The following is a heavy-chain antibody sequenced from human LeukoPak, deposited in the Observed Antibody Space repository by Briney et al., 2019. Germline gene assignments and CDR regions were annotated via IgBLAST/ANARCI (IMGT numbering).Heavy chain of an antibody. CDR1: GYPLISYY. D-gene: IGHD2-2*02. Sequence: ASVKVSCKASGYPLISYYMHWVRQAPGQGLEWMGIINPNGGSTRYAQKFQGRVTMTNDTSTSTAYMELRSLRSDDTALYYCARGAYCSSTSCYTTRRNWFDPWGQGTLVTVSS. CDR2: INPNGGST. J-gene: IGHJ5*02. CDR3: ARGAYCSSTSCYTTRRNWFDP. V-gene: IGHV1-46*01.